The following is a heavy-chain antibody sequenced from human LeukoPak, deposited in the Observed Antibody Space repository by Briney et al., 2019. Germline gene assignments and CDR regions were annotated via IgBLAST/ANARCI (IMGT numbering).Heavy chain of an antibody. CDR1: GFTFGRYA. Sequence: PGGSLRLSCAASGFTFGRYAMSWVRQAPGKGLEWVSAITGTGGSTYYADSVKGRFTISRDNSKNTLYLQMNSLRAEDTAVYYCARDKSAGADTGSSFYYWGQGALVTVSS. J-gene: IGHJ4*02. D-gene: IGHD3-10*01. CDR3: ARDKSAGADTGSSFYY. V-gene: IGHV3-23*01. CDR2: ITGTGGST.